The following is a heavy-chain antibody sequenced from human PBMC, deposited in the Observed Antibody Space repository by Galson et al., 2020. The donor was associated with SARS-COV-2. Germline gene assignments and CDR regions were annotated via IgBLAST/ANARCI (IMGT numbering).Heavy chain of an antibody. CDR3: ARRVTTSWYFDV. CDR2: VYYSGTS. D-gene: IGHD2-21*02. CDR1: GGSFSSGGYA. J-gene: IGHJ2*01. Sequence: TLSLTCTVSGGSFSSGGYAWSWIRQPPGKALEWIGCVYYSGTSYYNPSLKSRVSISVDTSTNQFSLTLNSVTAADTAVYYCARRVTTSWYFDVWGRGTLVTVSS. V-gene: IGHV4-30-4*07.